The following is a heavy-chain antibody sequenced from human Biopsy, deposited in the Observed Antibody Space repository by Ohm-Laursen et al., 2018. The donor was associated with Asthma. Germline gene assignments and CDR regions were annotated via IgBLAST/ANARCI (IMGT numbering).Heavy chain of an antibody. D-gene: IGHD3-16*01. V-gene: IGHV4-30-4*01. J-gene: IGHJ4*02. CDR1: GGSISSGAYY. CDR3: ARRGGVRRYFDY. Sequence: TLSLTCIVSGGSISSGAYYWSWVRQPPGKGLEWIGYIYYIGSTYYNPSLKSRVAISLDTFKNQFSLKLSSGTAADTAVYFCARRGGVRRYFDYWGQGTLVTVSS. CDR2: IYYIGST.